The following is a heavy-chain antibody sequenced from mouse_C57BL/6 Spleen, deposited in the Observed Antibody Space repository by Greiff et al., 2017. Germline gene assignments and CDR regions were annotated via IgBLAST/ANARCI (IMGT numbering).Heavy chain of an antibody. J-gene: IGHJ2*01. CDR3: ARPLIYYYGSSYGDY. D-gene: IGHD1-1*01. Sequence: VQLVQSGADLVKPGGSLNLSCAASGFTFTSYGMSWVRQTPDKRLEWVATISSGGSYTYYPDSVKGRFTFSRDKDKNTLDLQMSSLKSDETAMYYCARPLIYYYGSSYGDYWGQGTTLTVSS. V-gene: IGHV5-6*01. CDR1: GFTFTSYG. CDR2: ISSGGSYT.